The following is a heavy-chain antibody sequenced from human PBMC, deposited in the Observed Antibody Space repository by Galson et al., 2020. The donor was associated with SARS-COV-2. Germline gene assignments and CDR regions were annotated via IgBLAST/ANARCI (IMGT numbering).Heavy chain of an antibody. D-gene: IGHD3-16*01. V-gene: IGHV3-30*02. CDR3: ACGSSYAYIY. CDR1: GFTFSAYG. CDR2: IYYDGTTF. Sequence: GGSLRLSCAASGFTFSAYGMHWVRQAPGKGLEWLAFIYYDGTTFPFADSVRGRFTISIDNSKNTLYLQMSSLRAEDTAVYYCACGSSYAYIYWGQGTLVTVSS. J-gene: IGHJ4*02.